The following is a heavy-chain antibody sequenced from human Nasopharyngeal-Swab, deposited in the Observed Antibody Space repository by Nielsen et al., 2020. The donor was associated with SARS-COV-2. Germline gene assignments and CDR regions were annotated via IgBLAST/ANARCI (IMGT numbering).Heavy chain of an antibody. Sequence: ASVKVSYKVSGYTLTELSMHWVRQAPGKGLEWMGGFDPEDGETIYAQKFQGRVTMTEDTSTDTAYMELSSLRSEDTAVYYCATGGATPYYFDYWGQGTLVTVSS. D-gene: IGHD1-26*01. CDR3: ATGGATPYYFDY. J-gene: IGHJ4*02. CDR2: FDPEDGET. CDR1: GYTLTELS. V-gene: IGHV1-24*01.